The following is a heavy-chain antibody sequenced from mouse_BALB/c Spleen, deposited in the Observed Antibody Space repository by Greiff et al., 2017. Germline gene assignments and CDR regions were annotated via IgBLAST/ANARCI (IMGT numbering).Heavy chain of an antibody. D-gene: IGHD4-1*01. V-gene: IGHV3-6*02. CDR1: GYSITSGYY. CDR3: ARGTGTVFAY. CDR2: ISYDGSN. Sequence: EVQLVESGPGLVKPSQSLSLTCSVTGYSITSGYYWNWIRQFPGNKLEWMGYISYDGSNNYNPSLKNRISITRDTSKNQFFLKLNSVTTEDTATYYCARGTGTVFAYWGQGTLVTVSA. J-gene: IGHJ3*01.